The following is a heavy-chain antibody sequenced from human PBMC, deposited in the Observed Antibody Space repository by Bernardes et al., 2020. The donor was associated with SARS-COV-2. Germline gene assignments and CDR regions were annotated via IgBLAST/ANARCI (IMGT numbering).Heavy chain of an antibody. J-gene: IGHJ4*02. CDR1: GGSITTADYF. Sequence: SETLSLTCTVSGGSITTADYFWAWIRQPPGKGLEWIGRVSYRGSTYYNPSLKSRLILSADTSKNQFSLRLMSVTAAATAGYFCARLQTLRHLDWSMSCLEYFVNVWGQGTLVTVSS. CDR2: VSYRGST. CDR3: ARLQTLRHLDWSMSCLEYFVNV. D-gene: IGHD2-8*02. V-gene: IGHV4-39*01.